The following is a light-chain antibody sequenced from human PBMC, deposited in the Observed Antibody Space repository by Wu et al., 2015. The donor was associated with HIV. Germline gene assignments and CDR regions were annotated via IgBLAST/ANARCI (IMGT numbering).Light chain of an antibody. CDR3: QQANSFPRT. CDR1: QSVRDD. J-gene: IGKJ4*01. Sequence: EIVLTQSPGTLSLSPGERVTLSCRASQSVRDDLAWYQQKPGISTRAAGIPARFSDSRSGTEFTLTISSIQSEDFATYYCQQANSFPRTFGGGTKVEIK. V-gene: IGKV3-15*01. CDR2: GIS.